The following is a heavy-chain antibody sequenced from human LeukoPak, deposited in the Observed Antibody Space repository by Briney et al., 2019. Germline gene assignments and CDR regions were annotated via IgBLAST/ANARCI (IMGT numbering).Heavy chain of an antibody. CDR3: ARGAASSSPGDYYYYYGMDV. V-gene: IGHV1-69*13. Sequence: SVKVSCKASGGTFSSYAISWVRQAPGQGLEWMGGIIPIFGTANYAQKFQGRVTITADESTSTAYMELSSLRSEDTAVYYCARGAASSSPGDYYYYYGMDVWGQGTTVTVSS. CDR2: IIPIFGTA. CDR1: GGTFSSYA. J-gene: IGHJ6*02. D-gene: IGHD6-6*01.